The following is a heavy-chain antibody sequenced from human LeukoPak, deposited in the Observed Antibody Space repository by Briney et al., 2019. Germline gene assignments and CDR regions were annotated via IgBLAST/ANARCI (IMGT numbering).Heavy chain of an antibody. CDR3: ARGISSSAPYGTFGY. CDR1: GGSISSYY. D-gene: IGHD2/OR15-2a*01. CDR2: IYYTGST. Sequence: SETLSLTCTVSGGSISSYYWSWIRQPPGKGLEWIGYIYYTGSTNYNPSLKSRVTISVGTSKNQFSLKLTSVTAADTAVYYCARGISSSAPYGTFGYWGQGTLVTVSS. V-gene: IGHV4-59*08. J-gene: IGHJ4*02.